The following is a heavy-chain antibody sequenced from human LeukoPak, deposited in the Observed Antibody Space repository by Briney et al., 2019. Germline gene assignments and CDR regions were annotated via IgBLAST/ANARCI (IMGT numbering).Heavy chain of an antibody. J-gene: IGHJ6*02. CDR2: ISDSDGT. CDR1: GGSLSSYY. D-gene: IGHD4-17*01. CDR3: ARPNGDYYYAMDV. Sequence: SETLSLTCTVSGGSLSSYYWSWIRQPPGKGLEWIEYISDSDGTNYNPSLKSRVTISVGTSTNQFSLKLSSVTAADTAVYYCARPNGDYYYAMDVWGQGTTVTVSS. V-gene: IGHV4-59*08.